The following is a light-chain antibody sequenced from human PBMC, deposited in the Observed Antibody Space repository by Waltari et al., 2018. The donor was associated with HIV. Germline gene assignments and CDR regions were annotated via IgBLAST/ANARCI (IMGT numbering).Light chain of an antibody. J-gene: IGLJ3*02. V-gene: IGLV1-47*01. Sequence: QSVLTQSPSTSGTPGQRVTISCSGSSSNIESNYVSWFQQVPGTAPTLLLFRNTQRPSGVSDRFSGSVSGTSASLAISGLRSEDEADYYCAVWDDSLSAQLFGGGTKLTVL. CDR1: SSNIESNY. CDR2: RNT. CDR3: AVWDDSLSAQL.